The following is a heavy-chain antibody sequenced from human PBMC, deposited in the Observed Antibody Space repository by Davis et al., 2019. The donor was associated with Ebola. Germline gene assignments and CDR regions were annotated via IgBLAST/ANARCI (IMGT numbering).Heavy chain of an antibody. V-gene: IGHV3-74*03. CDR2: IKNEESSI. J-gene: IGHJ4*02. D-gene: IGHD2-15*01. CDR3: ARGPDSDLSHFDY. CDR1: GFNFGIYW. Sequence: GESLKISCAASGFNFGIYWMHWVRQVLGKGLVWVSRIKNEESSIQYADSAKGRFTISRDNGKNTLYLQMSSLRVEDTAVYYCARGPDSDLSHFDYWGQGTLVTVSS.